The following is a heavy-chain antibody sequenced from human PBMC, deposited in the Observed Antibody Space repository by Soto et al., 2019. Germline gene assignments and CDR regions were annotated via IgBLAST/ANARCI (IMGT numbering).Heavy chain of an antibody. CDR3: ARHNHGFDY. J-gene: IGHJ4*02. CDR2: IYSGDSDT. V-gene: IGHV5-51*01. Sequence: GESMKISCRDSGYSFTANWIAWVRQMPGKGLEWMGVIYSGDSDTRFSPSFQGQVTLSVDKSINTVYLQWSSLQASDTAMYYCARHNHGFDYWGQGTLVIVSS. CDR1: GYSFTANW.